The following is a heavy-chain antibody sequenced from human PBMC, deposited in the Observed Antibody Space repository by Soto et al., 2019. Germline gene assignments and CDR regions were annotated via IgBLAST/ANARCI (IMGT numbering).Heavy chain of an antibody. D-gene: IGHD3-22*01. Sequence: GGSLRLSCAASGFTFSSYGMSWFRQAPGKGLEWVSAISGSGGSTYYADSVKGRFTISRDNSKNTLYLQMNSLRAEDTAVYYCAKDHAKFIRDYYVSSYYYSHDVFDFWGQGTLVTGSS. V-gene: IGHV3-23*01. CDR3: AKDHAKFIRDYYVSSYYYSHDVFDF. CDR1: GFTFSSYG. J-gene: IGHJ3*01. CDR2: ISGSGGST.